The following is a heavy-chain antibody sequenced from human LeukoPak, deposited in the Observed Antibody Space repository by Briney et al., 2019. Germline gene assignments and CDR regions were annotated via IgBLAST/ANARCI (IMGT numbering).Heavy chain of an antibody. Sequence: GGSLRLSCAASGSTFGNNGMSWVRQAPGKGLEWVSTIGASTKTYYVDSVKGRFTISRDNSKNTLFLQINNLRAEDTAVYYCAKDGIHSSSSGNWGQGTLVTVSS. CDR1: GSTFGNNG. J-gene: IGHJ4*02. V-gene: IGHV3-23*01. CDR2: IGASTKT. D-gene: IGHD6-6*01. CDR3: AKDGIHSSSSGN.